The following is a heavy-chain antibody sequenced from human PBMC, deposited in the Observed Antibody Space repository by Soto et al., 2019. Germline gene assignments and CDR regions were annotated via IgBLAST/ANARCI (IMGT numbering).Heavy chain of an antibody. CDR2: IIPIFGTA. CDR3: ARGKGAYYYYYGMDF. D-gene: IGHD3-16*01. CDR1: GGTFSSYA. V-gene: IGHV1-69*01. J-gene: IGHJ6*02. Sequence: QVQLVQSGAEVKKPGSSVKVSCKASGGTFSSYAISWVRQSPGQGREWMGGIIPIFGTANYAQKYPGRVTITADDSTSTAYMELSSLRSEDTAVYYCARGKGAYYYYYGMDFWGQGTTVTVSS.